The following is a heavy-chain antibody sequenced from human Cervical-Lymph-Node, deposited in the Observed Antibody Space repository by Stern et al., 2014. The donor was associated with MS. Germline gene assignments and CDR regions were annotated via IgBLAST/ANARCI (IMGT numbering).Heavy chain of an antibody. CDR3: ASGYRFFES. Sequence: VQLVESGPGLVKPSQTLSLTCTLSGGSVSSGSSYWSWIRQPAGKGLEWIGRIHPRGNAFYTPSLKSRVTLSLDTSKNQISLKLNPVTAADTAVYYCASGYRFFESWGQGTLVTVSS. CDR2: IHPRGNA. D-gene: IGHD5-18*01. J-gene: IGHJ4*02. V-gene: IGHV4-61*02. CDR1: GGSVSSGSSY.